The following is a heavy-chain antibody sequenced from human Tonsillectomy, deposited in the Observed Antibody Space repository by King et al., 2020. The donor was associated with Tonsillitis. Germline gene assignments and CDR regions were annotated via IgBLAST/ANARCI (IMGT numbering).Heavy chain of an antibody. CDR2: IYNSENT. D-gene: IGHD2-15*01. V-gene: IGHV4-31*03. J-gene: IGHJ5*02. Sequence: QLQESGPGLVKPSQTLSLTCTVSGGSISGGAYYWSWIRQHPGKCLEWIGYIYNSENTFYNPSLKGRLTRSVDKYKNQFSLKLRSVTAADTAVYYCGTYEGGVFDPWGQGTLVTVSS. CDR1: GGSISGGAYY. CDR3: GTYEGGVFDP.